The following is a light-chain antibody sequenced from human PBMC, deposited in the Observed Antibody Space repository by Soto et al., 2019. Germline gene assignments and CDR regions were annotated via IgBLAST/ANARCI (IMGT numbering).Light chain of an antibody. CDR3: QQYGSSLTWT. CDR2: GAS. Sequence: DIVLTQSPVTLSLSPGERATLSCRASQSVSSSYLAWYQQKPGQAPRLLIYGASSRATGIPDRFSGSGSGTDFTLTISRLEPEDFAVYYCQQYGSSLTWTFGQGTKV. J-gene: IGKJ1*01. CDR1: QSVSSSY. V-gene: IGKV3-20*01.